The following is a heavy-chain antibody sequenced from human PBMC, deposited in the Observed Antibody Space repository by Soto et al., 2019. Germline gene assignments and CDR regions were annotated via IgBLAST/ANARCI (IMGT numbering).Heavy chain of an antibody. D-gene: IGHD2-2*01. CDR3: VRYCSTTKCPFDY. V-gene: IGHV4-30-4*01. Sequence: SETLSLTCTVSGGSISSGGSYWGWIRQPPGKGLEWIGYIYYSGNTYFNPSLKSRVTLSLDTSKNQFSLNLSSVTAADTAVYYCVRYCSTTKCPFDYWGQGTLVTVSS. CDR1: GGSISSGGSY. CDR2: IYYSGNT. J-gene: IGHJ4*02.